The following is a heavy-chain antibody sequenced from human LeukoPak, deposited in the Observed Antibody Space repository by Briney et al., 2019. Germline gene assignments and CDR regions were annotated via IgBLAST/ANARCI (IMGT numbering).Heavy chain of an antibody. Sequence: SAPLSLPCAVPGGSISSHYWSWIRQPPGKGLEWIGFIYYSGTTKYNPSLKSGVTISADTSKNQFSLKLSSVTAADTAVYYCARQADDSSSSLVYFDYWGQGTLVTVSS. CDR2: IYYSGTT. D-gene: IGHD6-6*01. CDR1: GGSISSHY. V-gene: IGHV4-59*08. J-gene: IGHJ4*02. CDR3: ARQADDSSSSLVYFDY.